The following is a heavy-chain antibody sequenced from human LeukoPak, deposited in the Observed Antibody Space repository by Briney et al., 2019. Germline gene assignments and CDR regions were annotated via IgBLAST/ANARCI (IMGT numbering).Heavy chain of an antibody. Sequence: GRSLRLSCAASGFTFSSYAMHWVRQAPGKGLEWVAVISYDGSNKYYADSVKGRFTISRDNSKNTLYLQMNSLRAEDTAVYYCAIGDALAGTFDYWGQGTLVTVSS. CDR3: AIGDALAGTFDY. CDR2: ISYDGSNK. J-gene: IGHJ4*02. CDR1: GFTFSSYA. D-gene: IGHD6-19*01. V-gene: IGHV3-30*04.